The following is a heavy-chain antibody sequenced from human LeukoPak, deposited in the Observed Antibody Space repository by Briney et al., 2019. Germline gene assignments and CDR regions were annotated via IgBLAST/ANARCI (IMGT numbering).Heavy chain of an antibody. V-gene: IGHV1-69*13. CDR1: GGTFSSYA. J-gene: IGHJ4*02. CDR3: AKDRYSSGWYDYFDY. Sequence: SVKVSCKASGGTFSSYAISWVRQAPGQGLEWMGGIIPIFGTANYAQKFQGRVTITADESTSTAYMELNSLRAEDTAVYYCAKDRYSSGWYDYFDYWGQGTLVTVSS. D-gene: IGHD6-19*01. CDR2: IIPIFGTA.